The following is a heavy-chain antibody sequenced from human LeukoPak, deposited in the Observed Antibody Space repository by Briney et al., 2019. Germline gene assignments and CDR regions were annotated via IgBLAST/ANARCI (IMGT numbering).Heavy chain of an antibody. Sequence: GGFLRLSCAVSGFTFSSYSMNWVRQAPGKGLEWVSYISSSSGTIYYADSVKGRFTVSRDNAKNSLYLQMNSLRAEDTAVYYCARDKRSVNWFDPWGHGTLVTVSS. CDR3: ARDKRSVNWFDP. CDR1: GFTFSSYS. CDR2: ISSSSGTI. D-gene: IGHD4-17*01. J-gene: IGHJ5*02. V-gene: IGHV3-48*01.